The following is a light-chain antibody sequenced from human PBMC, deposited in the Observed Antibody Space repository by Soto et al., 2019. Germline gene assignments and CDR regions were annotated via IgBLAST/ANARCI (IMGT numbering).Light chain of an antibody. Sequence: QSVLTQPASVSGSPGQSITISCTGTSSDVGGYNYVSWYQQYPGKAPKLMICDVSNRPSGVSNRFSGSKSGNTASLTISGLQAEDEADYYCSSYTSSSARLYVFGTGTKVTV. CDR1: SSDVGGYNY. J-gene: IGLJ1*01. CDR3: SSYTSSSARLYV. CDR2: DVS. V-gene: IGLV2-14*01.